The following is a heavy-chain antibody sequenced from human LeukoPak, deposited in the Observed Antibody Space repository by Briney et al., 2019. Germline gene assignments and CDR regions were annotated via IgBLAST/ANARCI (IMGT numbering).Heavy chain of an antibody. CDR1: GFIFSSYG. CDR3: AREATFTAYNFDF. D-gene: IGHD5-18*01. V-gene: IGHV3-7*01. CDR2: IRFDSSEI. Sequence: GGSLRLSCAASGFIFSSYGMTWVRQAPGKGLEWVANIRFDSSEIHYVDSVRGRFTISRDNTRNSVFLQMNSLRAQDTAVYYCAREATFTAYNFDFWGQGILVTVSS. J-gene: IGHJ4*02.